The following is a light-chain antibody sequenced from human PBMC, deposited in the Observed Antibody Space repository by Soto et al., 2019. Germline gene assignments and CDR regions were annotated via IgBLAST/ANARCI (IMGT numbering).Light chain of an antibody. J-gene: IGKJ3*01. CDR1: QSVGSD. V-gene: IGKV3D-15*01. CDR3: QQCNDWPVT. CDR2: GAS. Sequence: EIVMTQSPVTLSVSPGERATLSCRASQSVGSDLAWYQQKPGQAPSLVIYGASNRATGIPARFSGSGSGTDFTLTISSLQPEDFALYYCQQCNDWPVTFGPGTKVDIK.